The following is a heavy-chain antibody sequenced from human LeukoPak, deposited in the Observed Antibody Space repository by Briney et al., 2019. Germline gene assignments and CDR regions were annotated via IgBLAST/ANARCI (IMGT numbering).Heavy chain of an antibody. D-gene: IGHD3-3*01. CDR3: ARDPRITIFGVVITGDNWFDP. CDR1: GFTFSSYA. J-gene: IGHJ5*02. CDR2: ISYDGSNK. Sequence: GRSLRLSCAASGFTFSSYAMHWVRQAPGKGLEWVAVISYDGSNKCYADSVKGRFTISRDNSKNTLYLQMNSLRAEDTAVYYCARDPRITIFGVVITGDNWFDPWGQGTLVTVSS. V-gene: IGHV3-30-3*01.